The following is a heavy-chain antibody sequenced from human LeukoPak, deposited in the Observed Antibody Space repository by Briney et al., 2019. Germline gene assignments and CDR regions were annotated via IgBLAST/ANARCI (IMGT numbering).Heavy chain of an antibody. CDR1: GYTFTGYY. J-gene: IGHJ5*02. D-gene: IGHD3-10*01. V-gene: IGHV1-2*02. CDR2: INPNSGGT. Sequence: ASVKVSCKASGYTFTGYYMHWVRQAPGQGLEWMGWINPNSGGTNYAQKFQGRVTMTRNTSISTAYMELSGLRSDDTAVYYCARANMVRGVGLFFDRNWFDPWGQGTLVTVSS. CDR3: ARANMVRGVGLFFDRNWFDP.